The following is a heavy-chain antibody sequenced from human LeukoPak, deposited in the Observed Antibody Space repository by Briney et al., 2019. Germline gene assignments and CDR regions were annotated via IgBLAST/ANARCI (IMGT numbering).Heavy chain of an antibody. CDR2: IYSGGST. V-gene: IGHV3-53*01. CDR1: GSTVSSNY. D-gene: IGHD1-1*01. Sequence: GGSLRLSCAASGSTVSSNYMSWVRQAPGKGLEWVSLIYSGGSTSYADSVKGRFTFSRDNSKNTLYLQMNSLRAEDTAVYYCARDRVNWNDVGGLFDYWGQGTLVTVSS. J-gene: IGHJ4*02. CDR3: ARDRVNWNDVGGLFDY.